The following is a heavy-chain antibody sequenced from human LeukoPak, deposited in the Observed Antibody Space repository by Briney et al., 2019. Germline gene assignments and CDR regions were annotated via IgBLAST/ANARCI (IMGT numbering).Heavy chain of an antibody. Sequence: GGSLRLSCAASGFTFSSYSMNWVRQAPGKGLEWVSYISSISSTIYYADSVKGRFTISRDNAKNSLYLQMNSLRAEDTAVYYCARDGIVVVPAATPHHHYHYYYMDVWGKGTTVTVSS. D-gene: IGHD2-2*01. J-gene: IGHJ6*03. CDR1: GFTFSSYS. CDR3: ARDGIVVVPAATPHHHYHYYYMDV. V-gene: IGHV3-48*04. CDR2: ISSISSTI.